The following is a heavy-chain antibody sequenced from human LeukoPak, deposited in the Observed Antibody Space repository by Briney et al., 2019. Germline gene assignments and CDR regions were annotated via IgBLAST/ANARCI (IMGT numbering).Heavy chain of an antibody. CDR2: VWYDGTNK. CDR1: GFTFNNFA. V-gene: IGHV3-33*06. Sequence: GGSLRLSCAASGFTFNNFAMQWVRQAPGKGLEWVALVWYDGTNKYYADSVKGRFTISRDNSKNTLFLQMNTLRAEDTALYYCAKSPVTGADFYYYMDVWGKGTTVTVSS. CDR3: AKSPVTGADFYYYMDV. J-gene: IGHJ6*03. D-gene: IGHD1-20*01.